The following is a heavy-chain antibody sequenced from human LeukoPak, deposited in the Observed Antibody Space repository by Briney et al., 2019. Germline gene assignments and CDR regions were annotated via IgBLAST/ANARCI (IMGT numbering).Heavy chain of an antibody. CDR2: IYYSGST. CDR3: ARGYCTNAVCSLGPTQA. Sequence: PSETLSLTCTVSGGSISSGSYYWGWIRQPPGKGLEWIGSIYYSGSTYYNPSLKSRVTISVDTSKNQFPLKLSSVTAADTAVYYCARGYCTNAVCSLGPTQAWGQGTLVTVSS. D-gene: IGHD2-8*01. J-gene: IGHJ4*02. V-gene: IGHV4-39*06. CDR1: GGSISSGSYY.